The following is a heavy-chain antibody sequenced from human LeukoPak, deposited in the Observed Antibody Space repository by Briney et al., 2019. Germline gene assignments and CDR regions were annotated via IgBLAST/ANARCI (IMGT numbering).Heavy chain of an antibody. CDR3: ARVGAGTYYDILTGYYNVVDAFDI. CDR2: ISSSSSYI. D-gene: IGHD3-9*01. V-gene: IGHV3-21*01. Sequence: GGSLRLSCAASGFTFSSYSMNWVRQAPGKGLEWVSSISSSSSYIYYADSVKGRFTISRDNAKNSLYLQMNSLRAEDTAVYYCARVGAGTYYDILTGYYNVVDAFDIWGQGTMVTVSS. CDR1: GFTFSSYS. J-gene: IGHJ3*02.